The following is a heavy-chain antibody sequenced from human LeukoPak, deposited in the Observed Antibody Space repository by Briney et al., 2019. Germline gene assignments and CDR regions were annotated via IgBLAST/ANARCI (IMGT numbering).Heavy chain of an antibody. CDR2: INSDGSST. Sequence: GGSLRLSCAASGFTFSSYWMHWVRQAPGKGLVWVSRINSDGSSTRYADSVKGRFTISRDNAKNTVYLQMNSLRVEDTAVYYCARVYEANGYLYWGQGSLVTVSS. D-gene: IGHD2-8*01. CDR1: GFTFSSYW. V-gene: IGHV3-74*01. CDR3: ARVYEANGYLY. J-gene: IGHJ4*02.